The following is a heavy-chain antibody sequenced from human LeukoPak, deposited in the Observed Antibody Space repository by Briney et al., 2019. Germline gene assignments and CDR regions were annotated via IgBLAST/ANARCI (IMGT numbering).Heavy chain of an antibody. CDR2: ISSSSSYI. J-gene: IGHJ4*02. D-gene: IGHD6-6*01. CDR1: GFTFSSYS. Sequence: PGGSLRLSCAASGFTFSSYSMNWVRQAPGQGLEWVSSISSSSSYIYYADSVKGRFTISRDNAKNSLYLQMNSLRAEDTAVYYCARDSGYSSSSGENYFDYWGQGTLVTVSS. CDR3: ARDSGYSSSSGENYFDY. V-gene: IGHV3-21*01.